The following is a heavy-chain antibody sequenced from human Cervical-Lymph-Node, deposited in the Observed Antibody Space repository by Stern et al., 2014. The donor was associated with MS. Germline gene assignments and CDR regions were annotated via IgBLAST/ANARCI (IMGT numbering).Heavy chain of an antibody. J-gene: IGHJ1*01. Sequence: QVQLEESGAGLVKPAGTLTLSCTVSGGSISRYYRSWVRQPPGKALEWVGYIYHNGNTNYNPSLKSRVSMSVDTSKNQFSLNLTSVTAADTAVYYCTRDGRSSLSEYFQTWGQGSLVTVSS. CDR3: TRDGRSSLSEYFQT. CDR2: IYHNGNT. V-gene: IGHV4-4*08. D-gene: IGHD6-6*01. CDR1: GGSISRYY.